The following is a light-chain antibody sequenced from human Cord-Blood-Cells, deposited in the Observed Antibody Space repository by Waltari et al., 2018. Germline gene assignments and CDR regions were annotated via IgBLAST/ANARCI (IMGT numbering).Light chain of an antibody. J-gene: IGKJ1*01. Sequence: IQMTQSPSSLSPSVGDRVTITCRASQSISSYLNWYQQKPGKAPKLLIYAASSLQSGVPSRVSGSGSGTDFTLTISSLQPEDFAAYYCQQSYSTPQTFGQGTKVEIK. V-gene: IGKV1-39*01. CDR2: AAS. CDR1: QSISSY. CDR3: QQSYSTPQT.